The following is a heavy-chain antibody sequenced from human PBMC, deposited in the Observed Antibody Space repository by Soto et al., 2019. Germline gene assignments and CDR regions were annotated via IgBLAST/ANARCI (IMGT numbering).Heavy chain of an antibody. J-gene: IGHJ3*02. CDR2: IYYSGST. CDR3: ASTSSDYIWGSYRKTGAFDI. V-gene: IGHV4-59*01. Sequence: QVQLQESGPGLVKPSETLSLTCTVSGGSISSYYWSWIRQPPGKGLEWIGYIYYSGSTNYNPSLKRRGSVSVDTSKNQFSLKLSSVTAADTAVYYCASTSSDYIWGSYRKTGAFDIWGQGTMVTVSS. CDR1: GGSISSYY. D-gene: IGHD3-16*02.